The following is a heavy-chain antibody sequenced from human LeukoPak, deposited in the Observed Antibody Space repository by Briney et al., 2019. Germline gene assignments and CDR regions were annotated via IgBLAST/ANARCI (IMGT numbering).Heavy chain of an antibody. CDR1: GFTLSSYT. J-gene: IGHJ4*02. V-gene: IGHV3-74*01. CDR3: ARAQVGTPTDC. D-gene: IGHD1-26*01. Sequence: GGSLRLSCAASGFTLSSYTMYWVRQAPGKGLVWVARFTSDGNSMTYADFVKGRFTVSRDIAKNTLYLQMNSLRAEDTAVYYCARAQVGTPTDCWGQGTLVTVSS. CDR2: FTSDGNSM.